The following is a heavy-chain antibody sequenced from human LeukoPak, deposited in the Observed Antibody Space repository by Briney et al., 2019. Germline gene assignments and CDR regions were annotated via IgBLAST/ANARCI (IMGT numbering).Heavy chain of an antibody. CDR3: ARDLVAVTKGFDI. V-gene: IGHV4-59*11. CDR2: ISYIGST. D-gene: IGHD4-17*01. CDR1: DDSFSSHY. J-gene: IGHJ3*02. Sequence: SETLSLTCAVSDDSFSSHYWTWVRQPPGKGLEWSWYISYIGSTNYNPSLKSRVTISIDTSKNQFSLKLSSVTAAATAVYYCARDLVAVTKGFDIWGQGTMVSASS.